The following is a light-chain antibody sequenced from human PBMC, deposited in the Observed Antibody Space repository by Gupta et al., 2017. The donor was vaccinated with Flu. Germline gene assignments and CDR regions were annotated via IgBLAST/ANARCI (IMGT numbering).Light chain of an antibody. CDR2: DAS. J-gene: IGKJ4*01. Sequence: EIVFTQSPASLSSSPGERVTLSCRASQSVSSYLDWYQQKPGQAPRLLIYDASNRASGIPARFSGSGSGTDFTLTISSLEPEDFAVYYCQQRSNWPLTFGGGTKVEIK. CDR3: QQRSNWPLT. CDR1: QSVSSY. V-gene: IGKV3-11*01.